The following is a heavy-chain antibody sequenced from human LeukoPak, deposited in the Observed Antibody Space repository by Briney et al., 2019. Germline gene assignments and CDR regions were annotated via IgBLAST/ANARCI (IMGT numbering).Heavy chain of an antibody. Sequence: GESLKISCKGSGYSFTIYWIGWVRQMPGKGLEWMRIIYPGDSDTRYSPSFQGQVTISADRSINTAYLQWSSLKASDTAIYYCARRLKNSNGWTFDYWGQGTLVTVSS. CDR1: GYSFTIYW. V-gene: IGHV5-51*01. J-gene: IGHJ4*02. D-gene: IGHD6-19*01. CDR2: IYPGDSDT. CDR3: ARRLKNSNGWTFDY.